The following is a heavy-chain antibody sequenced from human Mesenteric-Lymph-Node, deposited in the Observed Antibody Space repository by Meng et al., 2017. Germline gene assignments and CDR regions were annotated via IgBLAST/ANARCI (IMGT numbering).Heavy chain of an antibody. V-gene: IGHV3-11*01. CDR3: ANPGVAAAGPVDY. CDR1: GFTFSDYY. CDR2: ISSSGSTI. J-gene: IGHJ4*02. D-gene: IGHD6-13*01. Sequence: GESLKISCAASGFTFSDYYMSWIRQAPGKGLEWVSYISSSGSTIYYAGSVKGRFTISRDNSKNTLYLQMNSLRAEDTAVYYCANPGVAAAGPVDYWGQGTLVTVSS.